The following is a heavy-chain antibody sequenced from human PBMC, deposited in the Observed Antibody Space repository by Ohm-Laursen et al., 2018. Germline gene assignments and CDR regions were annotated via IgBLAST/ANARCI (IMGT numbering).Heavy chain of an antibody. CDR2: ISSSGSTI. V-gene: IGHV3-48*03. J-gene: IGHJ6*02. CDR3: AKDLQKWSYAYGMDV. CDR1: GFTFSSYE. D-gene: IGHD3-16*01. Sequence: SLRLSCAASGFTFSSYEMNWVRQAPGKGLEWVSYISSSGSTIYYADSVKGRFTISRDNAKNSLYLQMNSLRAEDTAVYYCAKDLQKWSYAYGMDVWGQGTTVTVSS.